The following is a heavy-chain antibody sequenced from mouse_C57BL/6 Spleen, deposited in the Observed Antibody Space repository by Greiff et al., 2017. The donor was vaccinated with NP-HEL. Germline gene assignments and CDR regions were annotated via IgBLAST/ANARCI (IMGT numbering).Heavy chain of an antibody. CDR1: GYTFTDYY. Sequence: QVQLQQSGAELVRPGASVKLSCKASGYTFTDYYINWVKQRPGQGLEWIARIYPGSGNTYYNEKFKGKATLTAEKSSSTAYMQLSSLTSEDSAVYFCARNWGAMDYWGQGTSVTVSS. CDR3: ARNWGAMDY. V-gene: IGHV1-76*01. CDR2: IYPGSGNT. J-gene: IGHJ4*01.